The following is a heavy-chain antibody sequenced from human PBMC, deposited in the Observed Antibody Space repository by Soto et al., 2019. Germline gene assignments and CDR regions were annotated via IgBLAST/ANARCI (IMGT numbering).Heavy chain of an antibody. V-gene: IGHV1-18*01. CDR1: GYTFTTYG. D-gene: IGHD2-15*01. CDR2: ISTYNGNR. CDR3: ARGFLADCSGGTCYSDY. Sequence: QVQLVQSGAEVKKPGASVKVSCKASGYTFTTYGINWVRQAPGQGLEWMGWISTYNGNRNYAQKLQGRVTMTTDTSTSTAYLDLRSLRSDDTAVYYCARGFLADCSGGTCYSDYWGQGTLVTVSS. J-gene: IGHJ4*02.